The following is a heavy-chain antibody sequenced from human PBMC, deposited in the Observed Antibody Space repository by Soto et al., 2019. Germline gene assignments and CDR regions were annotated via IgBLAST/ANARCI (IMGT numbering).Heavy chain of an antibody. J-gene: IGHJ4*02. CDR2: IYYSGST. CDR3: ARHNYGDYGAVDY. CDR1: GGSISSSSYY. Sequence: SETLSLTCTVSGGSISSSSYYWGWIRQPPGKGLEWIGSIYYSGSTYYNPSLKSRVTISVDTSKNQFSLKLSSVTAADTAVYYCARHNYGDYGAVDYWGQGTLVTVSS. V-gene: IGHV4-39*01. D-gene: IGHD4-17*01.